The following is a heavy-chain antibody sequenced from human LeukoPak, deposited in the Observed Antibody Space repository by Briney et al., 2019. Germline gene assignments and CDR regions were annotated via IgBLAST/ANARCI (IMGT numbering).Heavy chain of an antibody. Sequence: SETLSLTCTVSGGSISAYYWSWIRQPAGKGLEWIGRIYTSGSTNYNPSLKSRVTISVDTSKNQFSLKLSSVTAADTAVYYCARPTTVTLGRNWFDPWGQGTLVTVSS. CDR2: IYTSGST. J-gene: IGHJ5*02. CDR1: GGSISAYY. CDR3: ARPTTVTLGRNWFDP. D-gene: IGHD4-17*01. V-gene: IGHV4-4*07.